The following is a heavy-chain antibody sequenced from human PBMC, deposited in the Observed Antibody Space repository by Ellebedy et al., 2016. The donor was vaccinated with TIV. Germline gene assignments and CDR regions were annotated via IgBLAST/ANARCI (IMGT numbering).Heavy chain of an antibody. CDR1: GSSISTSEYY. V-gene: IGHV4-39*01. J-gene: IGHJ6*02. CDR3: ARHRGRQTTVYGFDV. CDR2: ISYTGSA. D-gene: IGHD3-16*01. Sequence: MPSETLSLTCEVSGSSISTSEYYWGWIRQPPGKGLEWIGSISYTGSAYSDPSLKSRVTISIDTSNKQLPLRLTSVTAADTALYYCARHRGRQTTVYGFDVWGQGTTVTVSS.